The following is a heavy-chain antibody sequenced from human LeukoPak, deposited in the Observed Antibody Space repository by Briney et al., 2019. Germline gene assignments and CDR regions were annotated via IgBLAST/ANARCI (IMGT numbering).Heavy chain of an antibody. J-gene: IGHJ5*02. D-gene: IGHD3-9*01. CDR1: GFTFSSYW. CDR2: INSDGSST. Sequence: GGSLRLSCAASGFTFSSYWMHWVRQAPGKGLVWVSRINSDGSSTSYADSVKGRFTISRDNAKNTLYLQMNSLRAEDTAVYYCARVYYDILTGYYDENWFDPWGQGTLVTVSS. CDR3: ARVYYDILTGYYDENWFDP. V-gene: IGHV3-74*01.